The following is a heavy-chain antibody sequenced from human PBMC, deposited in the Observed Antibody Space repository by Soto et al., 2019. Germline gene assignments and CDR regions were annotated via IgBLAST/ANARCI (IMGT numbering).Heavy chain of an antibody. CDR1: GFTFSSYG. D-gene: IGHD3-3*01. Sequence: QVQLVESGGGVVQPGRSLRLSCAASGFTFSSYGMHWVRQAPGKGLEWVAVISYDGSNKYYADSVKGRFTISRDNSKNTLYLQMNSLRAEDTAVYYCAKERPCWSGPSPSNYYYGMDVW. V-gene: IGHV3-30*18. CDR2: ISYDGSNK. J-gene: IGHJ6*01. CDR3: AKERPCWSGPSPSNYYYGMDV.